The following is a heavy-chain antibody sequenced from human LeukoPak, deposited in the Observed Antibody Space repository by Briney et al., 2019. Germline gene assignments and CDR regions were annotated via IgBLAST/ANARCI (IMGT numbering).Heavy chain of an antibody. J-gene: IGHJ4*02. CDR3: WGEPAFETRSGSYQGVDY. CDR1: GYTFTGYY. V-gene: IGHV1-2*02. CDR2: INPNSGGT. Sequence: PEASVKVSCKASGYTFTGYYMHWVRQAPGQGLEWMGWINPNSGGTNYAQKFQGRVTMTRDTSISTAYMELSRLRSDDTAVYYCWGEPAFETRSGSYQGVDYWGQGTLVTVSS. D-gene: IGHD1-26*01.